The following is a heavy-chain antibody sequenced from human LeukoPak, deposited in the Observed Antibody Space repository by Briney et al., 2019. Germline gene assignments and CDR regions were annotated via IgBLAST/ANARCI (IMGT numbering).Heavy chain of an antibody. Sequence: GGSLRLSCAASGFTFSSYAMSWVRQAPGKGLEWVSYIRTSGTNTDYTGSVKGRFTISRDNAKNSLYLQMNSLRAEDTAVYYCARMNYVSSGWGAPFDYWGQGTLVTVSS. V-gene: IGHV3-48*04. D-gene: IGHD1-7*01. CDR2: IRTSGTNT. J-gene: IGHJ4*02. CDR3: ARMNYVSSGWGAPFDY. CDR1: GFTFSSYA.